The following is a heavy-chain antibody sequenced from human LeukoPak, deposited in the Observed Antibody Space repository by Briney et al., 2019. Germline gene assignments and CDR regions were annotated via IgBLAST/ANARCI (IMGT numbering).Heavy chain of an antibody. CDR2: ISGSGGST. D-gene: IGHD6-19*01. CDR1: GFIFSSYA. Sequence: PGGSLRLSCAASGFIFSSYAMSWVRQAPGKGLEWVSAISGSGGSTYYADSVKGRFTISRDNSKNTLYLQMSSLRAEDTAVYYCSKGRRIAVAWKMVYYWGQGILVTVST. V-gene: IGHV3-23*01. J-gene: IGHJ4*02. CDR3: SKGRRIAVAWKMVYY.